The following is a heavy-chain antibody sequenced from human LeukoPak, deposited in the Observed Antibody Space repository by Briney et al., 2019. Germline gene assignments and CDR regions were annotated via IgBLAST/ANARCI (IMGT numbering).Heavy chain of an antibody. CDR1: GFTFTSSA. J-gene: IGHJ6*02. V-gene: IGHV1-58*02. D-gene: IGHD3-3*01. CDR2: IVVGSGNT. Sequence: SVKASCKASGFTFTSSAMQWVRQARGQRLEWIGWIVVGSGNTNYAQKFQERVTITRDMSTSTAYMELSSLRSEDTAVYYCAADPGSDRFLEWSPPPYGMDVWGQGTTVTVSS. CDR3: AADPGSDRFLEWSPPPYGMDV.